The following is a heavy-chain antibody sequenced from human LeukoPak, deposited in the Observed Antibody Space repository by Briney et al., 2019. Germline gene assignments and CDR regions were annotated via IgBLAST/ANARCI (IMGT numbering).Heavy chain of an antibody. CDR3: ACRYSNPGYGWFDP. V-gene: IGHV3-53*04. CDR1: GITVSSNY. Sequence: PGGSLRLSCAASGITVSSNYMTWVRLGPGKGLEWVSLIQNDGRTTYADSVKGRFTISRHTSENTLYLQMNSLRGEDTAVYYCACRYSNPGYGWFDPWGQGTLVTVSS. J-gene: IGHJ5*02. D-gene: IGHD4-11*01. CDR2: IQNDGRT.